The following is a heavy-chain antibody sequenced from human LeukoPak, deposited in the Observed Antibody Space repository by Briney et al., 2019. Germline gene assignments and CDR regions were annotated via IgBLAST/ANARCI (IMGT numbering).Heavy chain of an antibody. Sequence: PSETLSLTCAVSGVSISPYYWAWIRQPPGKGLEWIGYIHTSGSNNQYPSLKSRVTISVDKSKNHFSLRLASVTAADTAVYYCARLSAAVHLGAFDLWGQGTMVTVSS. CDR3: ARLSAAVHLGAFDL. D-gene: IGHD3-3*01. CDR2: IHTSGSN. V-gene: IGHV4-4*09. J-gene: IGHJ3*01. CDR1: GVSISPYY.